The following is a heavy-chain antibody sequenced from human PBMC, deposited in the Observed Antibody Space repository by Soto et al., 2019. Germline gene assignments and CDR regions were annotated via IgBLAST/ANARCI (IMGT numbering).Heavy chain of an antibody. CDR3: ATVWLEMSTNDAFDI. J-gene: IGHJ3*02. Sequence: QVELVESGGGVVHPGTSLRLSCAASGFTFSSYGLHWVRQAPGKGLEWVAGISYDGGSQYYADSVKGRFTISRDDSKNTLYLQMNSPRTEDTAVYHCATVWLEMSTNDAFDIRGQGTMVPVS. D-gene: IGHD6-19*01. CDR1: GFTFSSYG. CDR2: ISYDGGSQ. V-gene: IGHV3-30*03.